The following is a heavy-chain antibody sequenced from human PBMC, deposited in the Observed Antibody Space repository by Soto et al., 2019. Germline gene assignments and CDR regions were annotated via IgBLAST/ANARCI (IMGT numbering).Heavy chain of an antibody. CDR3: ARKDKSGYFNWFDP. CDR1: GYKFTSSW. D-gene: IGHD3-22*01. J-gene: IGHJ5*02. V-gene: IGHV5-51*01. Sequence: PGESLKISCRTSGYKFTSSWIAWVRQMPGKGLEWMGIIFPSDSDTRYSPSFQGQATISADRSTSTVFLQWASLKASDTAVYFCARKDKSGYFNWFDPWGQGTLVTVSS. CDR2: IFPSDSDT.